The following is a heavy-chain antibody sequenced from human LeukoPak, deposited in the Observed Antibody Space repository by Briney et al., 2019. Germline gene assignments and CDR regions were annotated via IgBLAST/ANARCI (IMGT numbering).Heavy chain of an antibody. CDR1: GYTFTSYD. V-gene: IGHV1-8*03. Sequence: ASVTVSFTSSGYTFTSYDINWVRQATGQGLEWMGWMNPNSGNTGYAQKFQGRVTITRNTSISTAYMELSSLRSEDTAVYYCARGPLHWFDPWGQGTLVTASS. CDR2: MNPNSGNT. CDR3: ARGPLHWFDP. J-gene: IGHJ5*02.